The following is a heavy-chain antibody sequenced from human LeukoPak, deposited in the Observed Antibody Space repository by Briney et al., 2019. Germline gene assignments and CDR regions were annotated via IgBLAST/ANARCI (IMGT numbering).Heavy chain of an antibody. Sequence: PGGCPRLSCAASGFTVSSNYMSWVRQAPGKGLEWVSVIYSGGSTYYADSVKGRFTISRDNSKNTLYLQMDSLRAEDTAFYYCAKDNGDGWLGEFAFEYWGQGILVTVSS. CDR2: IYSGGST. CDR1: GFTVSSNY. V-gene: IGHV3-53*05. CDR3: AKDNGDGWLGEFAFEY. D-gene: IGHD3-10*01. J-gene: IGHJ4*02.